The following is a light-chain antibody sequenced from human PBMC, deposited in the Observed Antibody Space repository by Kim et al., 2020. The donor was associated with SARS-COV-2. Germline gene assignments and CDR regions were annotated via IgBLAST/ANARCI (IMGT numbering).Light chain of an antibody. CDR2: GRN. V-gene: IGLV3-19*01. Sequence: SSELTQDPAVSVALGQTVRITCQGDSLRSYYATWYQQKPRQVPLLVIFGRNNRPSGIPDRFSGSTSGNTASLTISGAQAEDEADFYCQSRDSVGNVVFGGGTKVTVL. CDR1: SLRSYY. CDR3: QSRDSVGNVV. J-gene: IGLJ2*01.